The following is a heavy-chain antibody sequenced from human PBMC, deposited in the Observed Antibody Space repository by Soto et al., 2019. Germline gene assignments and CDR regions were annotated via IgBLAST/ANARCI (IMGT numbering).Heavy chain of an antibody. CDR1: GFTFSSYG. CDR3: ERDRALLRFLEWLLDDAFDI. CDR2: ISYDGSNK. J-gene: IGHJ3*02. Sequence: QVQLVESGGGVVQPGRSLRLSCAASGFTFSSYGMHWVRQAPGKGLEWVTVISYDGSNKYYADSVKGGFTISRDNSKNALYLQMNSLRAEDTAVYYCERDRALLRFLEWLLDDAFDIWGQGTMVTVSS. V-gene: IGHV3-30*03. D-gene: IGHD3-3*01.